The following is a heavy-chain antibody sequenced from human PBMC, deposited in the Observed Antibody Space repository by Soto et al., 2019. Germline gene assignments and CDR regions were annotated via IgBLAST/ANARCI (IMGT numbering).Heavy chain of an antibody. V-gene: IGHV4-39*01. CDR1: GGSISSSSYY. CDR2: IYYSGST. CDR3: ARGAGYCSSTSCYYYFDY. D-gene: IGHD2-2*01. J-gene: IGHJ4*02. Sequence: SETLSLTCTVSGGSISSSSYYWGWIRQPPGKGLEWIGSIYYSGSTYYNPSLKSRVTISVDTSKNQFSLKLSSVTAADTAVYYCARGAGYCSSTSCYYYFDYWCQGTLVIVCS.